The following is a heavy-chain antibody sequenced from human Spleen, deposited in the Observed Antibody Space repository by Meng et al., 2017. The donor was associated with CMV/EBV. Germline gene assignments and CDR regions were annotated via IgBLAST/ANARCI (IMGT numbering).Heavy chain of an antibody. J-gene: IGHJ3*02. D-gene: IGHD1-26*01. Sequence: TYNSYGIRWVRQVPGQGVEWMGWISAYNGETSYAQKFQGRVTITTDTSTSSAYMVLRSLRSDDTAVYYCASDQSVGARPTPQAFDIWGQGTMVTVSS. CDR2: ISAYNGET. CDR3: ASDQSVGARPTPQAFDI. V-gene: IGHV1-18*01. CDR1: TYNSYG.